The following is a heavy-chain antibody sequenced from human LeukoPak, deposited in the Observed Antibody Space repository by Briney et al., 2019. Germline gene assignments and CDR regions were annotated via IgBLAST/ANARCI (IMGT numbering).Heavy chain of an antibody. Sequence: PGGSLRLSCAASGFTVSSNYMSWVRQAPGKGLEWVSVIYSGGSTYYADSVKGRFTISRDNSKNTLYLQMNSLRAEDTAVYYCASESSSGWFSSPYYYGMDVWGQGTTVTVSS. CDR2: IYSGGST. J-gene: IGHJ6*02. CDR1: GFTVSSNY. CDR3: ASESSSGWFSSPYYYGMDV. D-gene: IGHD6-19*01. V-gene: IGHV3-53*01.